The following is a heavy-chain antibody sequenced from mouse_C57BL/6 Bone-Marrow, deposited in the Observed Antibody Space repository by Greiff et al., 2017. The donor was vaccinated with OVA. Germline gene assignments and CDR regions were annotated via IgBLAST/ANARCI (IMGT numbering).Heavy chain of an antibody. CDR2: LDPSRGGT. V-gene: IGHV1-72*01. CDR1: GYPFTSYW. CDR3: AREGIYYDYEYWYFDV. Sequence: QVQLQQPGAELVKPGASVQLSCKASGYPFTSYWLHWVKPRPGRGLAWIGRLDPSRGGTKYNEKFKSKATLTVDKPSSTAYMQLSSLTSEDSAVYYCAREGIYYDYEYWYFDVWGTGTTVTVSS. J-gene: IGHJ1*03. D-gene: IGHD2-4*01.